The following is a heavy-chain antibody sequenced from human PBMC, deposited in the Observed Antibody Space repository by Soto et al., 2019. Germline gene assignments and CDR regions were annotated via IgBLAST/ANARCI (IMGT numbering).Heavy chain of an antibody. V-gene: IGHV4-34*01. J-gene: IGHJ6*02. CDR2: INHGGGT. CDR1: GGSFSGYH. CDR3: ARELTAGRRRYYYGFEV. D-gene: IGHD6-6*01. Sequence: PSETLSLTCAVYGGSFSGYHWGWIREPPGKGLEWIGEINHGGGTNYNPSLKSRVTISLDTSKNQFSLNLTSVTAADTAVYYCARELTAGRRRYYYGFEVWGPGTTVTVAS.